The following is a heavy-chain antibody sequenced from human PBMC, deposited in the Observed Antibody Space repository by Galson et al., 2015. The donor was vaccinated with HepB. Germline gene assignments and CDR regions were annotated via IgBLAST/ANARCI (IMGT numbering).Heavy chain of an antibody. J-gene: IGHJ6*02. Sequence: SLRLSCAASGFTFSSYGMHWVRQAPGKGLEWVAVISYDGSNKYYADSVKGRFTISRDNSKNTLYLQMNSLRAEDTAVYYCAKDIGYCSGGSCYSYYYGMDVWGQGTTVTVSS. CDR2: ISYDGSNK. V-gene: IGHV3-30*18. CDR1: GFTFSSYG. CDR3: AKDIGYCSGGSCYSYYYGMDV. D-gene: IGHD2-15*01.